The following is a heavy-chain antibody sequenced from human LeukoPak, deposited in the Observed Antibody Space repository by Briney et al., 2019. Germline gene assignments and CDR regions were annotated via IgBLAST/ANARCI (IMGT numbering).Heavy chain of an antibody. Sequence: SETLSLTCTVSGYSISSGYYWGWIRQPPRKGLEWIGSIYHSGSTYYNPSLKSRVTISVDTSKNQFSLKLSSVTAADTAVYYCARAMATTYYYYYYMDVWGKGTTVTVSS. D-gene: IGHD5-24*01. J-gene: IGHJ6*03. V-gene: IGHV4-38-2*02. CDR1: GYSISSGYY. CDR2: IYHSGST. CDR3: ARAMATTYYYYYYMDV.